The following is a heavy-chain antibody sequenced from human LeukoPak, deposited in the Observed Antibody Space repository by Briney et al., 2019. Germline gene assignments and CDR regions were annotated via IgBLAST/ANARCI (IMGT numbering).Heavy chain of an antibody. J-gene: IGHJ4*02. V-gene: IGHV3-23*01. CDR1: GCTFSSYV. CDR3: AKGASGYSFDY. Sequence: GGSLRLSCAASGCTFSSYVMHWVRQAPGKGLEWVSIISGIGDITYCADSVKGRFTISRDNSKNTLYLQINSLGAEDTAIYYCAKGASGYSFDYWGQGTLVTVSS. CDR2: ISGIGDIT. D-gene: IGHD1-1*01.